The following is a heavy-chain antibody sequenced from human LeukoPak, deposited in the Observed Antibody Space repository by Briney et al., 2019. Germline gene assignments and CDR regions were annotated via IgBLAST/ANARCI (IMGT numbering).Heavy chain of an antibody. J-gene: IGHJ4*02. CDR3: TRAPPGTGWLIDY. D-gene: IGHD6-25*01. CDR1: GFTFSSYG. CDR2: INTAGDT. Sequence: GGSLRLSCAASGFTFSSYGMLWVRQATGEGLEWVSAINTAGDTYYPGSVQGRFTVSRENAKSSFYLQMNSLRAGDTAVYFCTRAPPGTGWLIDYWGQGTLVTVSS. V-gene: IGHV3-13*04.